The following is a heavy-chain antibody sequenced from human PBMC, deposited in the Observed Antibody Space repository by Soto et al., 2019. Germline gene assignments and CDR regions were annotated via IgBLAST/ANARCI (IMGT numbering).Heavy chain of an antibody. CDR2: IFYSGGT. CDR3: ARLQLVQKVIDY. J-gene: IGHJ4*02. Sequence: SETLSLTCTVSGDSISTYYWSWIRQPPGKGLQWIGYIFYSGGTAYNPSLKSRVTISLDMSKKQISLKLSSVTTADTATYFCARLQLVQKVIDYWGQGTLVTVS. CDR1: GDSISTYY. V-gene: IGHV4-59*01. D-gene: IGHD1-1*01.